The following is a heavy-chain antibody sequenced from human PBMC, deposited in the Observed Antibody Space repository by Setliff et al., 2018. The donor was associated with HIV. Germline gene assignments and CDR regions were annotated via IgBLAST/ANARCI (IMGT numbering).Heavy chain of an antibody. CDR2: IYSTGDT. CDR1: GGSISNFY. CDR3: ARVRLTMIMMVDYFDQ. V-gene: IGHV4-4*07. D-gene: IGHD3-22*01. Sequence: SSETLSLTCSVPGGSISNFYWSWIRQPPGKGLEWVGHIYSTGDTNYNPSLKSRVTLSADTSKNQLSLRLTSVTAADTAVYYCARVRLTMIMMVDYFDQWGQGTLVTVSS. J-gene: IGHJ4*02.